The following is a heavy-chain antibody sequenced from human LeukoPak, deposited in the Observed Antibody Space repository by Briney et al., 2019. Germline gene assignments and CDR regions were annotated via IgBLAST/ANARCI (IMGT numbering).Heavy chain of an antibody. V-gene: IGHV4-30-4*01. CDR3: AGAYCSSTSCYHYFDY. Sequence: PSQTLSLTCTVSGGSISSGDYYWSWIRQPPGKGLEWIGYIYYSGSTNYNPSLKSRVTISVDTSKNQFSLKLSSVTAADTAVYYCAGAYCSSTSCYHYFDYWGQGTLVTVSS. D-gene: IGHD2-2*01. CDR1: GGSISSGDYY. J-gene: IGHJ4*02. CDR2: IYYSGST.